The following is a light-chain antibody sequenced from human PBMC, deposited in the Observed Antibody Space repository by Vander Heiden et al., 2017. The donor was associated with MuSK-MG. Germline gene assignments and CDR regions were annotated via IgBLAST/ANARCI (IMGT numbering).Light chain of an antibody. J-gene: IGKJ1*01. CDR1: QSVLYSSNNKNY. Sequence: DIVMTQSPDSLAVSLGERATINCKSSQSVLYSSNNKNYLAWYQQKPGQPPNLLIYWASTREFGVPDRFSGSGSGTDFTLTISSLQAEDVAVYYCQQDDSAPWTFGQGTKVEIK. CDR3: QQDDSAPWT. CDR2: WAS. V-gene: IGKV4-1*01.